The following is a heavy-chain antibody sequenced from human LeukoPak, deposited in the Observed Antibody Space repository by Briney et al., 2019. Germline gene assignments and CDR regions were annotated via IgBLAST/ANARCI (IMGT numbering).Heavy chain of an antibody. J-gene: IGHJ4*02. CDR2: IYYSGST. D-gene: IGHD3-10*01. V-gene: IGHV4-59*01. CDR1: GSISSYY. CDR3: ARVWFGELLYYFDY. Sequence: SETLSLTCTVSGSISSYYWSWIRQPPGKGLEWIGYIYYSGSTNYNPSLKSRVTISVDTSKNQFSLKLSSVTAADTAVYYCARVWFGELLYYFDYWGQGTLVTVSS.